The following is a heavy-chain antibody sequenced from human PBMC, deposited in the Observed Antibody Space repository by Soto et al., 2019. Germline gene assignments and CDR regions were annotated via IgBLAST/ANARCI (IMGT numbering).Heavy chain of an antibody. CDR2: ISYDGTNK. D-gene: IGHD6-19*01. Sequence: QVKLVQSGGGEVQPGRSLRLSCAASGFTFSTYGMHWVRQAPGKGLEWVALISYDGTNKYYGDSVKGRFTISRDNSKNTVYLQMNSLRAEDTAVYYCAKQFGTGSYYFDHWGQGTLVTVSS. J-gene: IGHJ4*02. V-gene: IGHV3-30*18. CDR1: GFTFSTYG. CDR3: AKQFGTGSYYFDH.